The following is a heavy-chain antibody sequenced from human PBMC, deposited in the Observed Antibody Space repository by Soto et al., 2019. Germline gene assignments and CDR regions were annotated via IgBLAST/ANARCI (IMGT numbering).Heavy chain of an antibody. Sequence: PGGSLRLSCEASGFTFSRVSMNWVRQVPGKGLESVSTISGSGGYTYYADSVKGRFTISRDNSRNMMYLQMNSLRAEDTAVYYCAKSPLGCELVGHDAFDTRGQGIMVTV. CDR2: ISGSGGYT. J-gene: IGHJ3*02. CDR1: GFTFSRVS. CDR3: AKSPLGCELVGHDAFDT. V-gene: IGHV3-23*01. D-gene: IGHD1-26*01.